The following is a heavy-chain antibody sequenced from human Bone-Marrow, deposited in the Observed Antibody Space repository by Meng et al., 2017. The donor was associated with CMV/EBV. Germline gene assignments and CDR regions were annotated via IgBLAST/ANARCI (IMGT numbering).Heavy chain of an antibody. V-gene: IGHV1-69*08. J-gene: IGHJ4*02. CDR3: VREDSSGYSYYFDY. D-gene: IGHD3-22*01. CDR1: GGTFSSYT. CDR2: IIPILGIA. Sequence: QVQLVQSGAEVKKPGSSVKASCKASGGTFSSYTISWVRQAPGQGLEWMGRIIPILGIANYAQKFQGRVTITADKSTSTAYMELSSLRSEDTAVYYCVREDSSGYSYYFDYWGQGTLVTVSS.